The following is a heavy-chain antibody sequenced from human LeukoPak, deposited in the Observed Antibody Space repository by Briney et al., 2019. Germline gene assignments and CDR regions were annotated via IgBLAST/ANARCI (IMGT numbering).Heavy chain of an antibody. CDR1: GYTFTSYY. D-gene: IGHD3-3*01. V-gene: IGHV1-46*01. CDR3: ARVSGDGVVPRY. J-gene: IGHJ4*02. CDR2: INPSGGST. Sequence: ASVKVSCKASGYTFTSYYMHWVRQAPGQGLEWMGIINPSGGSTSYAQKFQGRVTMTRDTSTSTVYMELGSLRSEDTAVYYCARVSGDGVVPRYWGQGTLVTVSS.